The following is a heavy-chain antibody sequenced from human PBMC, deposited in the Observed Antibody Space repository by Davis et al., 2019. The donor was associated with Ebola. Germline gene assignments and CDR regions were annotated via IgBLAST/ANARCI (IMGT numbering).Heavy chain of an antibody. J-gene: IGHJ3*02. CDR1: GYSFTSYW. Sequence: GESLKISCKGSGYSFTSYWIGWVRQMPGKGLEWMGSIYPGDSDTRYSPSFQGQVTISADKSISTAYLQWSSLKASDTAMYYCVRILAVYANALDIWGQGTMVTVSS. CDR3: VRILAVYANALDI. CDR2: IYPGDSDT. V-gene: IGHV5-51*01. D-gene: IGHD2-8*02.